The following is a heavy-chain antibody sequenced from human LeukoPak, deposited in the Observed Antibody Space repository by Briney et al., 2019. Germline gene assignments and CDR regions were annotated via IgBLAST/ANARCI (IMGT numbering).Heavy chain of an antibody. V-gene: IGHV3-21*01. CDR1: RVTFSGYT. J-gene: IGHJ4*02. D-gene: IGHD3-9*01. Sequence: GGSLRLSCTASRVTFSGYTMNWVRQAPGKGLEWVSSISSRSSDIYYAASVKGRFTISRDNAPNSLYLQMSSLRAEDTAVYYCARALYYDILTGYQTHTYYFDYWGQGTLVTVSS. CDR3: ARALYYDILTGYQTHTYYFDY. CDR2: ISSRSSDI.